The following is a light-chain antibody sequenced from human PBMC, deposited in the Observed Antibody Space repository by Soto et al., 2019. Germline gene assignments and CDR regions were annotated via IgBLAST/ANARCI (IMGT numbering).Light chain of an antibody. J-gene: IGKJ2*01. V-gene: IGKV1D-43*01. Sequence: AIRMTQSPFSLSASVGDRVTITCWASQGISSYLAWYQQKPAKAPKLFIYYASSLQSGVPLRFSGSGSGTEYTLTISSLQPEDFATYYCQQYYSTLYTFGQGTKLEIK. CDR2: YAS. CDR1: QGISSY. CDR3: QQYYSTLYT.